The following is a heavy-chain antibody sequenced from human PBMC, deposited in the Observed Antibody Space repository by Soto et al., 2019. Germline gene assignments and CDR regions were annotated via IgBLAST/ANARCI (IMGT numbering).Heavy chain of an antibody. V-gene: IGHV3-74*01. CDR3: ARDPEPHYDSSGYYYYYGMDV. J-gene: IGHJ6*02. D-gene: IGHD3-22*01. Sequence: PGGSLRLSCAASGFTFSSYWMHWVHQAPGKGLVWVSRINSDGSSTSYADSVKGRFTISRDNAKNTLYLQMNSLRAEDTAVYYCARDPEPHYDSSGYYYYYGMDVWGQGTMVTVSS. CDR1: GFTFSSYW. CDR2: INSDGSST.